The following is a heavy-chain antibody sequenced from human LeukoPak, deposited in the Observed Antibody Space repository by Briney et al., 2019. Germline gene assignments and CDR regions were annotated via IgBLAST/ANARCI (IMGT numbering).Heavy chain of an antibody. J-gene: IGHJ4*02. CDR1: GGSISSYY. CDR2: IYYSGST. D-gene: IGHD1-26*01. V-gene: IGHV4-59*01. Sequence: PSETLSLTCTVSGGSISSYYWSWIRQPPGKGLEWIGSIYYSGSTNYNPSLKSRVTISKGTSKNQFSLKLSSVTAADTAVYYCARAGWELDYWGQGTLVTVSS. CDR3: ARAGWELDY.